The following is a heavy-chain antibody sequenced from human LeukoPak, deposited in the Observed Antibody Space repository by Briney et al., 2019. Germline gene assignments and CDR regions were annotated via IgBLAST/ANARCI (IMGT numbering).Heavy chain of an antibody. Sequence: GSSVKVSCKASGGTFSSYAISWVRQAPGQGLEWMGGIIPIFGTANYAQKFQGRVTITTDESTSTAYMELSSLRSEDTGVYYCASGRPAYYYDSSGYYYWGQGTLVTVSS. D-gene: IGHD3-22*01. V-gene: IGHV1-69*05. CDR1: GGTFSSYA. CDR2: IIPIFGTA. CDR3: ASGRPAYYYDSSGYYY. J-gene: IGHJ4*02.